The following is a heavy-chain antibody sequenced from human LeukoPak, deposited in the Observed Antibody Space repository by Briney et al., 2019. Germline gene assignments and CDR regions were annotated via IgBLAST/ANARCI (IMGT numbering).Heavy chain of an antibody. D-gene: IGHD1-14*01. CDR2: IYYSGST. CDR1: GGSISSSSYY. V-gene: IGHV4-39*07. CDR3: ARAYIQKSYYYYYMDV. J-gene: IGHJ6*03. Sequence: SETLSLTCTVSGGSISSSSYYWGWIRQPPGKGLEWIGSIYYSGSTYYNPSLKSRVTISVDTSKNQFSLKLSSVTAADTAVYYCARAYIQKSYYYYYMDVWGKGTTVTVSS.